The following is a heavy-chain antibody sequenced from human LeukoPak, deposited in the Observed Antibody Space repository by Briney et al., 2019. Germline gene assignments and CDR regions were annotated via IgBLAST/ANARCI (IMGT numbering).Heavy chain of an antibody. J-gene: IGHJ4*02. CDR3: ARTQSQSGSYRYYFGY. Sequence: PSETLSLTCTVSGASVGSAGYHWSWIRQPPGGGLEWIGYIYYISNTNYNPSLKSRVTTSVDPSKNQFSLKLNSVTAADTAVYYCARTQSQSGSYRYYFGYWGRGTLVTVSS. D-gene: IGHD1-26*01. CDR2: IYYISNT. CDR1: GASVGSAGYH. V-gene: IGHV4-61*08.